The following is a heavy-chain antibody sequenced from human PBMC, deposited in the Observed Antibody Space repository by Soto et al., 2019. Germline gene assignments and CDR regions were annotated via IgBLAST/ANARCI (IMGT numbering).Heavy chain of an antibody. CDR1: GDSVSSNSAA. Sequence: SQTLSLTCAISGDSVSSNSAACNGIRQSPSRGLEWLGRTYYRSKWYNDYAVSVKSRITINPDTSKNQFSLQLNSVTPEDTAVYYCARCTMITFGGVISSYYYYYMDVWGKGTTVTVSS. V-gene: IGHV6-1*01. D-gene: IGHD3-16*02. CDR2: TYYRSKWYN. J-gene: IGHJ6*03. CDR3: ARCTMITFGGVISSYYYYYMDV.